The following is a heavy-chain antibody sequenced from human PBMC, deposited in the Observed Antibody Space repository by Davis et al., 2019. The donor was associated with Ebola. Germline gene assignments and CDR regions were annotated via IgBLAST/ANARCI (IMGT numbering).Heavy chain of an antibody. CDR3: ARDARWIQLWFIDY. V-gene: IGHV1-69*04. CDR2: IIPILGIA. J-gene: IGHJ4*02. CDR1: GGTFSSYA. Sequence: SVKVSCKASGGTFSSYAISWVRQAPGQGLEWMGRIIPILGIANYAQKFQGRVTITADKSTSTAYMELSSLRSEDTAVYYCARDARWIQLWFIDYWGQGTLVTVSS. D-gene: IGHD5-18*01.